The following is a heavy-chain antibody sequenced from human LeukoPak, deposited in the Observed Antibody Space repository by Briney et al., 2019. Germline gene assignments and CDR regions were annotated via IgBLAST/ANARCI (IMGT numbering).Heavy chain of an antibody. V-gene: IGHV4-59*01. CDR3: ARFAYCGGHCWYYFDY. J-gene: IGHJ4*02. D-gene: IGHD2-21*02. CDR1: GGSISSYY. CDR2: IYSSGST. Sequence: SETLSLTRTVSGGSISSYYWSWIRQPPGKGLEWIGYIYSSGSTNYNPSLKSRITISVDTSKNQFSLKLSSVAAADTAVYYCARFAYCGGHCWYYFDYWGQGSLITVSS.